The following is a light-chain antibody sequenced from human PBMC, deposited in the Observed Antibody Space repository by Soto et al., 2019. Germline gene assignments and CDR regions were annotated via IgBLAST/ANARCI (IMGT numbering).Light chain of an antibody. CDR1: SSDVGSYKY. Sequence: QSALTQPPSVSGSPGQSVTISCTGTSSDVGSYKYVSWYQHHPGKAPKLMIYEVSNRPSGVSNRFSGSKSGNTASLTISGLQAEDEADYYCSSYTSSTNYVFGTGTKVTVL. V-gene: IGLV2-14*01. CDR2: EVS. CDR3: SSYTSSTNYV. J-gene: IGLJ1*01.